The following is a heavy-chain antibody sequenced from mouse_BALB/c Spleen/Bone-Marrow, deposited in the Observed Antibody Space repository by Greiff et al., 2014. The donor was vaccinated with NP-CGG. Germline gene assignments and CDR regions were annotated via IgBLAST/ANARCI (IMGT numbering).Heavy chain of an antibody. J-gene: IGHJ1*01. CDR1: GFNIKDTY. CDR2: IDPANGDT. Sequence: VQLKESGSELVKPGASVKLSCAASGFNIKDTYMHWVKQRPEQGLEWIGRIDPANGDTEYDPKFQGKATITADTSSNTAYLQLSSLTSEDTAVYYCTRPSFYYGSSYWYFDVWGAGTTVTVPS. V-gene: IGHV14-3*02. D-gene: IGHD1-1*01. CDR3: TRPSFYYGSSYWYFDV.